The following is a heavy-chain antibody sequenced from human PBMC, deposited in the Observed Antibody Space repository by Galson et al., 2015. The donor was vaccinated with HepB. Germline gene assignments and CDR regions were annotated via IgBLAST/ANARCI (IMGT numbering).Heavy chain of an antibody. D-gene: IGHD2/OR15-2a*01. J-gene: IGHJ4*02. CDR2: LSSHGDNE. CDR3: ARTFYFDY. CDR1: GFTFSSYA. Sequence: SLRLSCAASGFTFSSYAMNWVRQAPGKGLEWVAVLSSHGDNEYYADSVKGRFTISRDNSENTVSLQMHSLRVEDTAVYNCARTFYFDYWGQGTLVTVSS. V-gene: IGHV3-30*04.